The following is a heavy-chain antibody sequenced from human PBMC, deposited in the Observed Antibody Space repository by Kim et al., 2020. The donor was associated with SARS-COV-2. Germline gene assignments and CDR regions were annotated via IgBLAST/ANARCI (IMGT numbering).Heavy chain of an antibody. CDR1: GYTLTELS. J-gene: IGHJ4*02. CDR2: FDPEDGET. D-gene: IGHD3-22*01. Sequence: ASVKVSCKVSGYTLTELSMHWVRQAPGKGLEWMGGFDPEDGETIYAQKFQGRVTMTEDTSTDTAYMELSSLRSEDTAVYYCATRGYYDSSGYLYYYFDYWGQGTLVTVSS. CDR3: ATRGYYDSSGYLYYYFDY. V-gene: IGHV1-24*01.